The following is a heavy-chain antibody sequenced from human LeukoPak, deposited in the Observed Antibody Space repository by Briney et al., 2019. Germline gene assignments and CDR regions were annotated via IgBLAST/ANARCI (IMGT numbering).Heavy chain of an antibody. CDR1: GYTFTNYD. CDR2: ISAYNGNT. V-gene: IGHV1-18*01. CDR3: ARNTAPALYGMDV. Sequence: ASVKVSCKASGYTFTNYDINWVRQAPGQGLEWMGWISAYNGNTNYAQKLQGRVTMTTDTSTSTAYMELRSLRSDDTAVYYCARNTAPALYGMDVWGQGTTVTVSS. J-gene: IGHJ6*02.